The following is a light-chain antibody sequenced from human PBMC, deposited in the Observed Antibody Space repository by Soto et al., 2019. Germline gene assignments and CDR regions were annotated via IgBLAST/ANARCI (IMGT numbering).Light chain of an antibody. J-gene: IGLJ2*01. CDR2: NVS. V-gene: IGLV2-14*01. CDR1: SSDVGGYNY. Sequence: QSALTQPASVSGSPGQSITISCTGTSSDVGGYNYVSWYQQHPGKAPKLIIYNVSNRPSGVSNRFSGSKSGNTASLTISGLQAEDAGHYYCSSFTSSNTVLFGGGTKVTVL. CDR3: SSFTSSNTVL.